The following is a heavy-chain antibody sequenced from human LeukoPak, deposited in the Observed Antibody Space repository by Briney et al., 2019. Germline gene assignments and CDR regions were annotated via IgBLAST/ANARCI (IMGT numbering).Heavy chain of an antibody. D-gene: IGHD3-22*01. CDR3: ARVSYYDSSGNRGAFDY. CDR2: INHSGST. J-gene: IGHJ4*02. CDR1: GGSFSGYY. V-gene: IGHV4-34*01. Sequence: SETLSLTCAVYGGSFSGYYWSWVRQPPGKGLEWIGEINHSGSTNYNPSLKSRVTISVDTSKNQFSLKLSSVTAADTAVYYCARVSYYDSSGNRGAFDYWGQGTLVTVSS.